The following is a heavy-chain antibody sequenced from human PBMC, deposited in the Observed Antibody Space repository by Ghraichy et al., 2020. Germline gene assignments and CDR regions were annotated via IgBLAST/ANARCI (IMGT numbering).Heavy chain of an antibody. CDR2: IRSKANNYAT. CDR3: TGTMVLGADNWFDP. D-gene: IGHD3-10*01. CDR1: EFNFSDSA. Sequence: GGSLRLSCAASEFNFSDSAMHWVRQASGKGLEWVGRIRSKANNYATAYAASVKGRFTISRDDSKNTAYLQMNSLETEDTAVYYCTGTMVLGADNWFDPWGQGTLVTVSS. V-gene: IGHV3-73*01. J-gene: IGHJ5*02.